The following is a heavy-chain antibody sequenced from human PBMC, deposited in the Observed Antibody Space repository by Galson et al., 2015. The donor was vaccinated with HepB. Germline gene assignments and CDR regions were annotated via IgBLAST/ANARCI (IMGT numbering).Heavy chain of an antibody. CDR2: ITSKAYGGAP. Sequence: SLRLSCAASGFTFGDYAMSWFRQAPGKGLEWVGFITSKAYGGAPEYAASVKGRSTISRDDSKSIGYLQMTSLKTEDTAVYYCARDVLHGLDVWGQGTTVTVSS. CDR1: GFTFGDYA. V-gene: IGHV3-49*03. CDR3: ARDVLHGLDV. J-gene: IGHJ6*02. D-gene: IGHD2-8*02.